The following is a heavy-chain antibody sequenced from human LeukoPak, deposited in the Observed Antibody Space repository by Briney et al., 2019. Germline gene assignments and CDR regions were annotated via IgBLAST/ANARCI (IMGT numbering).Heavy chain of an antibody. CDR3: ARADFIDAGPYLIGP. D-gene: IGHD3-3*01. CDR1: GYTFTGYY. V-gene: IGHV1-2*02. Sequence: ASVKVSCKAFGYTFTGYYMHWVRQAPGQGLEWMGWINPNSGCTNYAQNFQGRVPMTRDTSITTVYMDMAWLTSDDTAIYFCARADFIDAGPYLIGPWGQGTLVTVSS. CDR2: INPNSGCT. J-gene: IGHJ5*02.